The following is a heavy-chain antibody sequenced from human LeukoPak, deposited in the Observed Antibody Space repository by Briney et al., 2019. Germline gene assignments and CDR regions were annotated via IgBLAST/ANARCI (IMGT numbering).Heavy chain of an antibody. V-gene: IGHV1-46*01. D-gene: IGHD3-3*01. CDR3: ARNHYDFWSGYSYYYYYYMDV. CDR2: INPSGGST. Sequence: ASVKVSCKASGYTFTSYYMHWVRQAPGQGLEWMGIINPSGGSTSYAQKFQGRVTMTRDMSTSTVYMELSSLRSEDTAVYYCARNHYDFWSGYSYYYYYYMDVWSKGTTVTVSS. J-gene: IGHJ6*03. CDR1: GYTFTSYY.